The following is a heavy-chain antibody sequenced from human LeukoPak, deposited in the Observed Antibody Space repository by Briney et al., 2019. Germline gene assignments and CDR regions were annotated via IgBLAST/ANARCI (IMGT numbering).Heavy chain of an antibody. CDR3: ARQGPYDFWSGYSTNYYYGMDV. Sequence: SETLSLTCTVSGGSISSQYWSWIRQPPGKGLEWIGYIYYSGSTNYNPSLKSRVTISVDTSKNQFSLKLSSVTAADTAVYYCARQGPYDFWSGYSTNYYYGMDVWGQGTTVTVSS. V-gene: IGHV4-59*08. CDR1: GGSISSQY. J-gene: IGHJ6*02. D-gene: IGHD3-3*01. CDR2: IYYSGST.